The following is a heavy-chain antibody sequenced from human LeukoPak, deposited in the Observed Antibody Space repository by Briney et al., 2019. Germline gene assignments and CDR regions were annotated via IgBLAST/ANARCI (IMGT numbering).Heavy chain of an antibody. V-gene: IGHV4-34*01. D-gene: IGHD1-26*01. Sequence: ETLSLTCAVYGGSFSGYYWSWIRQPPGKGLEWIGEINHSGSTNYNPSLKSRVTISVDTSKNQFSLKLSSVTAADTAVYYCARVVVGAIDYWGQGTLVTVSS. CDR2: INHSGST. CDR1: GGSFSGYY. CDR3: ARVVVGAIDY. J-gene: IGHJ4*02.